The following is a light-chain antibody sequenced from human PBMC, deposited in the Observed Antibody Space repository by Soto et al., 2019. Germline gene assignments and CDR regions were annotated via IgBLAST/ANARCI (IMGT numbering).Light chain of an antibody. J-gene: IGLJ1*01. Sequence: QSALTQPRSVSGSPGQSVTISCTGTSTDVGGYNYVSWYQQHPGKVPKLMLYDVSKRPSGVPDRFSGSKSDNTASLTISGPQAEDEADYYCCSYAGRDTLYVFGSGTKVTVL. V-gene: IGLV2-11*01. CDR1: STDVGGYNY. CDR2: DVS. CDR3: CSYAGRDTLYV.